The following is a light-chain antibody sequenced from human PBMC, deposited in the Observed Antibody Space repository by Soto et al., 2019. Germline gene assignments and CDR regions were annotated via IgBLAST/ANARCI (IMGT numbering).Light chain of an antibody. CDR3: QKYGSTPPYI. CDR1: QSFSITY. Sequence: IVLTQSPGTLSLSPGESATLSCRASQSFSITYLAWYQQKPGQPPRLVVSGASSRATGVPDRFSVSGSGRDFTRTITRLESEDVAVYYCQKYGSTPPYIFGQGTKLEIK. CDR2: GAS. J-gene: IGKJ2*01. V-gene: IGKV3-20*01.